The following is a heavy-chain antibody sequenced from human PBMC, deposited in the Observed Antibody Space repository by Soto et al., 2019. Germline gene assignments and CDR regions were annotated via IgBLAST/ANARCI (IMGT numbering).Heavy chain of an antibody. Sequence: ASVKVSCKASGGTFSSYAISWVRQAPGQGLEWMGGIIPIFGTANYAQKFQGRVTITADESTSTAYMELSSLRSEDTAVYYCARDPGLKGVVVPAADYYYYGMDVWGQGTTVTVSS. CDR1: GGTFSSYA. J-gene: IGHJ6*02. D-gene: IGHD2-2*01. V-gene: IGHV1-69*13. CDR3: ARDPGLKGVVVPAADYYYYGMDV. CDR2: IIPIFGTA.